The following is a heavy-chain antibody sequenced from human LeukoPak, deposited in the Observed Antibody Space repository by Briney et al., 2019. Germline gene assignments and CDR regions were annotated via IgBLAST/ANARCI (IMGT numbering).Heavy chain of an antibody. V-gene: IGHV3-72*01. CDR1: GSTFSSYS. Sequence: GGSLRLSCAASGSTFSSYSMNWVRQAPGKGLEWVGRSRNKANSYQTEYAASVKGRFTISRDDSKNSVDLEMNSLKIEDTAVYYCARETPVVNLGDWGQGTRVTVSS. CDR2: SRNKANSYQT. CDR3: ARETPVVNLGD. D-gene: IGHD4-23*01. J-gene: IGHJ4*02.